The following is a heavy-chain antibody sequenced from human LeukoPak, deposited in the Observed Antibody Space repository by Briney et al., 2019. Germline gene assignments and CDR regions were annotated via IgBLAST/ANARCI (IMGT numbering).Heavy chain of an antibody. J-gene: IGHJ4*02. D-gene: IGHD3-3*01. CDR1: GFTFSSYA. CDR2: ISYDGSNK. Sequence: AGGSLRLSCAASGFTFSSYAMHWVRQAPGKGLEWVAVISYDGSNKYYADSVKGRFTISRDNSKNTLYLQMNSLRAEDTAVYYCARGGRIFGVATGEILDYWGQGTLVTVSS. CDR3: ARGGRIFGVATGEILDY. V-gene: IGHV3-30-3*01.